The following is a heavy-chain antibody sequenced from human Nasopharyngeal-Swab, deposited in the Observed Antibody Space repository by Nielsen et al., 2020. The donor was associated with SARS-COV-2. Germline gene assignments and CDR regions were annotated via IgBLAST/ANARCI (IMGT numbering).Heavy chain of an antibody. CDR3: ARHADSSGGWYFDY. V-gene: IGHV4-39*01. CDR2: IYYSGST. Sequence: WIRQPPGKGLEWIGSIYYSGSTYYNPSLKSRVTISVDTSKNQFSLKLSSVTAADTAVYYCARHADSSGGWYFDYWGQGTLVTAPQ. J-gene: IGHJ4*02. D-gene: IGHD6-25*01.